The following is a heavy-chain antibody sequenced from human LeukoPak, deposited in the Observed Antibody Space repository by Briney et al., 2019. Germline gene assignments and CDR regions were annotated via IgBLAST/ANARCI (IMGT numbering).Heavy chain of an antibody. CDR1: GFTFDDYA. CDR3: ARELGYCSGGSCHPEV. CDR2: ISWNSGSI. D-gene: IGHD2-15*01. Sequence: GGSLRLSCAASGFTFDDYAMHWVRQAPGKGLEWVSGISWNSGSIGYADSVKGRFTISRDNAKNSLYLQMNSLRAEDTAVYYCARELGYCSGGSCHPEVWGQGTTVTVSS. V-gene: IGHV3-9*01. J-gene: IGHJ6*02.